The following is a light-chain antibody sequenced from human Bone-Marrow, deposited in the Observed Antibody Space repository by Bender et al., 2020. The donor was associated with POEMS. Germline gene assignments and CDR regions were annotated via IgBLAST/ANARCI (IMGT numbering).Light chain of an antibody. CDR2: EVD. V-gene: IGLV2-8*01. Sequence: QSALTQPPSASGSPGQSVAISCTGTSSDVGGYNYVSWYQQHPGKAPKLMIYEVDKRPSGVSDRFSGSKSGNTASLTISGLQAEDEADYFCCSYSTGRIVLFGGGTKLTIL. CDR1: SSDVGGYNY. J-gene: IGLJ2*01. CDR3: CSYSTGRIVL.